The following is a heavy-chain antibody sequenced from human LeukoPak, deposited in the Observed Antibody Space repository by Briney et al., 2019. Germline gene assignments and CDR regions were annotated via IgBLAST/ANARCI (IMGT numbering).Heavy chain of an antibody. Sequence: PGGSLRLSCSASGFTFSSYGMNWVRQAPGKGLECVAVTSYDGNTEYYADSVKGRFTISRDNSKNTLYLQMNSLRAEDTAVYYCAKDQNVLRFLEWLLYRWGYLDYWGQGTLVTVSS. V-gene: IGHV3-30*18. D-gene: IGHD3-3*01. CDR3: AKDQNVLRFLEWLLYRWGYLDY. CDR2: TSYDGNTE. J-gene: IGHJ4*02. CDR1: GFTFSSYG.